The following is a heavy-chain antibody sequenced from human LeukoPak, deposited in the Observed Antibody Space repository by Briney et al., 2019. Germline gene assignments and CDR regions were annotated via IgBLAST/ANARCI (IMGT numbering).Heavy chain of an antibody. D-gene: IGHD4-17*01. J-gene: IGHJ4*02. Sequence: SETLSLTCTVSGGSISSYYWSWIRQPPGKGLEWIGYIYYSGGTNYNPSLKSRVTISVDTSKNQFSLKLSSVTAADTAVYYCARQRDYGDYAYFDYWGQGTLVSVSS. V-gene: IGHV4-59*08. CDR1: GGSISSYY. CDR3: ARQRDYGDYAYFDY. CDR2: IYYSGGT.